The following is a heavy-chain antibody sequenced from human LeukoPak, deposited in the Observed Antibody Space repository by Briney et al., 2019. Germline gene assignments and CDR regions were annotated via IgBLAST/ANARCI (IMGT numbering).Heavy chain of an antibody. CDR2: ISSSGSTI. CDR3: ARGKSGYSYGYEDYYYYYMDV. V-gene: IGHV3-11*04. D-gene: IGHD5-18*01. Sequence: PGWSLTLSCPASGFTFSDYYMSWIRQAPGKGLEWVSYISSSGSTIYYADSVKGRFTISRDNAKNSLYLQMNSLRAEDTAVYYCARGKSGYSYGYEDYYYYYMDVWGKGTTVTVSS. CDR1: GFTFSDYY. J-gene: IGHJ6*03.